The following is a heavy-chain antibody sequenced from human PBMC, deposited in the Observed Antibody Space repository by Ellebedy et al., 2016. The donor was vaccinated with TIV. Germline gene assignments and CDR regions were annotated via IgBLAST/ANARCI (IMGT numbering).Heavy chain of an antibody. CDR3: ARGGYSTPFDY. Sequence: AASVKVSCKASGYTFTSYAMHWARQAPGQRLEWMEWINAGNGNTKYSQKFQGRVTITRDTSASTAYMELSSLRSEDTAVYYCARGGYSTPFDYWGQGTLVTVSS. CDR2: INAGNGNT. J-gene: IGHJ4*02. CDR1: GYTFTSYA. V-gene: IGHV1-3*01. D-gene: IGHD1-26*01.